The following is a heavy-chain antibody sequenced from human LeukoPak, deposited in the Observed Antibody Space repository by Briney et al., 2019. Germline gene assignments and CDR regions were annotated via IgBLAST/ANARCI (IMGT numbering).Heavy chain of an antibody. CDR1: GFTFSSYW. CDR2: INSDGSST. Sequence: PGGSLRLSCAASGFTFSSYWMHWVRQAPGKGLVWVSRINSDGSSTNYADSVKGRFTISRDNVKNTLYLQINNLRAEDTAVYYCASPYCGRVACYGGNYWGQGTLVTVSS. D-gene: IGHD2-21*01. CDR3: ASPYCGRVACYGGNY. J-gene: IGHJ4*02. V-gene: IGHV3-74*01.